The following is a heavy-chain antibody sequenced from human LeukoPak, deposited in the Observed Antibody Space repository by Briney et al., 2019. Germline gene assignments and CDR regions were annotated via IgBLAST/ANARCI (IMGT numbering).Heavy chain of an antibody. Sequence: GGSLRLSCAASGFTVSSNYMSWVRQAPGKGLEWVSVIYSGGSTYYADSVKGRFTISRDNSKNTLYLQMNSLRAADTAVYYCARVITGTTAYYYYYYYMDVWGKGTTVTVSS. CDR2: IYSGGST. CDR3: ARVITGTTAYYYYYYYMDV. CDR1: GFTVSSNY. D-gene: IGHD1-7*01. J-gene: IGHJ6*03. V-gene: IGHV3-53*01.